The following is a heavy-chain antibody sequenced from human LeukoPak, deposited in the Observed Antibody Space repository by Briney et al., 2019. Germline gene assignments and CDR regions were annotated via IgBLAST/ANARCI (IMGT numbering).Heavy chain of an antibody. D-gene: IGHD2-21*02. CDR2: ISAYNGNT. V-gene: IGHV1-18*01. CDR3: ARDHLRYCCGDCYPDY. Sequence: ASVKVSCKASGYTFTRYGISWVRQAPGQGLEWMGWISAYNGNTNYAQKLQGRVTMTTDTSTSTAYMELRSLRSDDTAVYYCARDHLRYCCGDCYPDYWGQGTLVTVSS. CDR1: GYTFTRYG. J-gene: IGHJ4*02.